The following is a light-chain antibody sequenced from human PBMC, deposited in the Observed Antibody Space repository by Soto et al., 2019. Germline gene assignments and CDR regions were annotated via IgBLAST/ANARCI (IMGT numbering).Light chain of an antibody. CDR1: QGIRND. CDR2: AAS. V-gene: IGKV1-6*01. Sequence: AIQMTQSPSSLSASVGDTVTITCRASQGIRNDLAWYQQAPGKAPKLPIYAASSIQSGVPSRFSGSGSDTDFILTINSLQPEDFATYYCLQDYDYPRTFGQGTKVEI. J-gene: IGKJ1*01. CDR3: LQDYDYPRT.